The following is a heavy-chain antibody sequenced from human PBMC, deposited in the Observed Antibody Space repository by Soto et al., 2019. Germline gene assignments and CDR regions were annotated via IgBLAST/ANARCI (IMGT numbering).Heavy chain of an antibody. CDR1: DGSVNSGNYY. V-gene: IGHV4-61*01. J-gene: IGHJ4*02. CDR2: IYYIGTT. D-gene: IGHD3-16*01. Sequence: QVQLQESGPRLVKPSETLSLTCSVSDGSVNSGNYYWSWIRQPPGKGLEWIGHIYYIGTTDYNPSLKSRVTISVDTSKNQFSLKVTSVTAADTAVYFCAREEKQLSRYGGDFDYWGQGILVTVSS. CDR3: AREEKQLSRYGGDFDY.